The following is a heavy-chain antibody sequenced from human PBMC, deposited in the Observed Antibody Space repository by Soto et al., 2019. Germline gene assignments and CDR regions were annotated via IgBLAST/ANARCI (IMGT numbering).Heavy chain of an antibody. V-gene: IGHV3-23*01. CDR1: GLTFSSYG. Sequence: PGGSLRLSCTASGLTFSSYGMGWVRQAPGKGLQWVSTIRGDGGQTHYTDSVKGRFSISRDNSKNTVYLQMDSLRAEDTAMYFCARGVGLDSDEFFAYWGQGTQVTISS. J-gene: IGHJ4*02. D-gene: IGHD4-17*01. CDR3: ARGVGLDSDEFFAY. CDR2: IRGDGGQT.